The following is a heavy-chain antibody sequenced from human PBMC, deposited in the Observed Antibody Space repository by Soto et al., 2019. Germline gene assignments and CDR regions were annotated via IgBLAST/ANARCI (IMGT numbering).Heavy chain of an antibody. CDR1: GGSFSGYY. D-gene: IGHD3-16*02. J-gene: IGHJ5*02. CDR3: ASWYDYVWGSYHWFDP. Sequence: SETLSLTCAVYGGSFSGYYWSWIRQPPGKGLEWIGEINHSGSTNYNPSLKSRVTISVDASKNQFSLKLSSVTAADTAVYYCASWYDYVWGSYHWFDPWGQGTLVTVS. V-gene: IGHV4-34*01. CDR2: INHSGST.